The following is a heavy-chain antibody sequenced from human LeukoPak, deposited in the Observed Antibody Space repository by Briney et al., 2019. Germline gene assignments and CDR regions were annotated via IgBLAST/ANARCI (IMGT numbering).Heavy chain of an antibody. CDR1: GGSISRSSYY. Sequence: PSETLSLTCTVSGGSISRSSYYWGWIRQPPGEGLPWLGSIYYSGSPYDNPSLKSRVTISVDTSKNQFSLKLSSVTAADTAVYYCARLLHDSRGYYYFDYWGPGTLVTVSS. J-gene: IGHJ4*02. V-gene: IGHV4-39*01. D-gene: IGHD3-22*01. CDR2: IYYSGSP. CDR3: ARLLHDSRGYYYFDY.